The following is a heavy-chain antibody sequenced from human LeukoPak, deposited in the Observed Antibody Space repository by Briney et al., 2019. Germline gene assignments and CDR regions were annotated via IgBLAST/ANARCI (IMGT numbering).Heavy chain of an antibody. CDR1: GFTFTSSA. J-gene: IGHJ4*02. Sequence: SVKVSCKASGFTFTSSAMQWVRQARGQRLEWIGWIVVGSGNTNYAQKFQERVTITRDMSTSTAYMELRSLRSDDTAVYYCARGPAGANYYDSSGYYYVYWGQGTLVTVSS. CDR2: IVVGSGNT. D-gene: IGHD3-22*01. V-gene: IGHV1-58*02. CDR3: ARGPAGANYYDSSGYYYVY.